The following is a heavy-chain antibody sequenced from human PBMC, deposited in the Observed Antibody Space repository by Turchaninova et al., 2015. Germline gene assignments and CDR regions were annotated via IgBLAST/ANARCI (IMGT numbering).Heavy chain of an antibody. D-gene: IGHD3-16*01. CDR3: ARLREGQLCLDP. CDR1: GSSISRGYF. Sequence: QVQLQESGPGLVKPSETLSLPRAFPGSSISRGYFWAWIRQPPGRGLEWMGVVYHSGRTYYNPSRRSRGTVSVDTSKNQFSLRLTAVAAADTAMYYCARLREGQLCLDPWGQGTLVTVSP. V-gene: IGHV4-38-2*01. J-gene: IGHJ5*02. CDR2: VYHSGRT.